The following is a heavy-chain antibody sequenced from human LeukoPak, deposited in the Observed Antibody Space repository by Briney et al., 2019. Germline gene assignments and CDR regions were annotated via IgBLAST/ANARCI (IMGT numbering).Heavy chain of an antibody. Sequence: ASVKVSCKASGYTFTSYDINWVRQATGQGLEWMGWMNPNSGNTGYAQKFQGRVTITRNTSISTAYMELSSLRSDDTAVYYCAREKSYYDSSGPNWFDPWGQGTLVTVSS. CDR2: MNPNSGNT. D-gene: IGHD3-22*01. CDR1: GYTFTSYD. V-gene: IGHV1-8*03. CDR3: AREKSYYDSSGPNWFDP. J-gene: IGHJ5*02.